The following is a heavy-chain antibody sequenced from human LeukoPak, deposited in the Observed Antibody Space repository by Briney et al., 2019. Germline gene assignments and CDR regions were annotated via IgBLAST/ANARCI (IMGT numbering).Heavy chain of an antibody. CDR1: GGSISISSYY. CDR3: ARYQGGTMFDI. D-gene: IGHD3-10*01. Sequence: PSETLSLTCTVPGGSISISSYYWGWIRQPPGKGLEWIGSINFRGSTSYNPSLKSRVTISSDTSKNQFSLKLSSLTAADTAVYYCARYQGGTMFDIWGQGTMVTVSS. V-gene: IGHV4-39*01. CDR2: INFRGST. J-gene: IGHJ3*02.